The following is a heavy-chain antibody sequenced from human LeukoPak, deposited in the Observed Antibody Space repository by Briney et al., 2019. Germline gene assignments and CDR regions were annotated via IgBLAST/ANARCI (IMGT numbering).Heavy chain of an antibody. J-gene: IGHJ4*02. Sequence: SVKVSCKASGGTFRSYAISWVRQAPGQGLEWMGGIIPIFGTANYAQKFQGRVTITADESTSTAYMELSSLRSEDTAVYYCARDLLPNNYYDSSGPLWGQGTLVTVSS. CDR3: ARDLLPNNYYDSSGPL. CDR2: IIPIFGTA. V-gene: IGHV1-69*13. CDR1: GGTFRSYA. D-gene: IGHD3-22*01.